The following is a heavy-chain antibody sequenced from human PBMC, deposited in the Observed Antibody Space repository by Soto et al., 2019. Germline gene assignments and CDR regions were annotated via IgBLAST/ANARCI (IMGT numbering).Heavy chain of an antibody. CDR3: ATQQDYGSGSFYTNWFDP. J-gene: IGHJ5*02. D-gene: IGHD3-10*01. V-gene: IGHV3-9*01. CDR2: ISWNSGSI. CDR1: GFIFDDYA. Sequence: GGSLRLSCAASGFIFDDYAMHWVRQAPGRGLQWVSGISWNSGSIGYADSVKGRFTISRDNAKNSLYLQMKSLRADDTAVYYCATQQDYGSGSFYTNWFDPWGQGT.